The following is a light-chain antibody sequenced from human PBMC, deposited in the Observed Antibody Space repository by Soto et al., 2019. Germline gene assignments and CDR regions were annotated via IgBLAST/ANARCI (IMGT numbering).Light chain of an antibody. CDR1: QSILYSSNNKNY. Sequence: DIVMTQSPDSLAVSLGERATINCKSSQSILYSSNNKNYLAWYQQKPGQPPKLLIYWASTRESGVPDRFCGSGSGTDLTLTISSLQAEDVAVYYCQQYYSTPFTFGPGTKVDIK. J-gene: IGKJ3*01. CDR2: WAS. CDR3: QQYYSTPFT. V-gene: IGKV4-1*01.